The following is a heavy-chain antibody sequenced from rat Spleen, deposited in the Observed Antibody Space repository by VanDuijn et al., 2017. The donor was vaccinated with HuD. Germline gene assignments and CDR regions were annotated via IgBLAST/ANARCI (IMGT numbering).Heavy chain of an antibody. CDR3: TACYDGTHYYFDS. CDR1: GHSITSSYK. V-gene: IGHV3-3*01. CDR2: IDKAGST. D-gene: IGHD1-12*02. Sequence: EVQPQESGPGLVKPSQSLSLTCSVPGHSITSSYKWNWIRQFHGHKLEWMGSIDKAGSTNYNPSLKRRIPITRDTSKNQFFLQVNSVTTEDTATYYCTACYDGTHYYFDSWGQGVMVTVSS. J-gene: IGHJ2*01.